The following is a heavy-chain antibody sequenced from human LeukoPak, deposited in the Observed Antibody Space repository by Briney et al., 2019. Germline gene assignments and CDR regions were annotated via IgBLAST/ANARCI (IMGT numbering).Heavy chain of an antibody. J-gene: IGHJ4*02. Sequence: QTGGSLGLSCTASGFTLSNSDMNWVRQAPGKGLEWVSVIYSGGSTYYADSVKGRFTISRDNSKNTLYLQMNSLRAEDTAVYYCARVPDGYNGPPDYWGQGTLVTVSS. CDR1: GFTLSNSD. V-gene: IGHV3-66*02. CDR2: IYSGGST. CDR3: ARVPDGYNGPPDY. D-gene: IGHD5-24*01.